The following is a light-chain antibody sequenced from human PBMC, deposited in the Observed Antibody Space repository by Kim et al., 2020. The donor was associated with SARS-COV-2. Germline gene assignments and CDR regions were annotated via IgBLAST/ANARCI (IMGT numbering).Light chain of an antibody. Sequence: DIQMTQSPSSLSASVGDRVTITCQASQDISNYLNWYQQKPGKAPKLLIYDASNLETGVPSRFSGSESGTDFTFTISSLQPEDIATYYCQQYDNLPWTFGQGTKVDIK. J-gene: IGKJ1*01. V-gene: IGKV1-33*01. CDR1: QDISNY. CDR2: DAS. CDR3: QQYDNLPWT.